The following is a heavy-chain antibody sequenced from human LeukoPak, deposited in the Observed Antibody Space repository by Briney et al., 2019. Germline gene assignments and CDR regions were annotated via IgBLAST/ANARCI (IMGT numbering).Heavy chain of an antibody. V-gene: IGHV4-34*01. Sequence: SETLSLTCAVFGGSFSNYYWSWIRQPPGKGLEWIGEINHSGSTNYNPSLKSRITISVDTSKNQLSLKLTSVTAADTAVYYCARTGGFASGTYYPFDYWGQGTLVTVSS. J-gene: IGHJ4*02. D-gene: IGHD3-10*01. CDR3: ARTGGFASGTYYPFDY. CDR2: INHSGST. CDR1: GGSFSNYY.